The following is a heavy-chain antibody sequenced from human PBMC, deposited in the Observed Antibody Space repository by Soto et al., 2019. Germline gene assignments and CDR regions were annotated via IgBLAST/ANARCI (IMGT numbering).Heavy chain of an antibody. V-gene: IGHV3-23*01. Sequence: GGSLRLSCVVSGFTFNTYSMSWVRQAPGKGLEWVSSISSTGRSTFYTDSVRGRFSISRDPSRNTLYLQMDDLRAEDAALYFCAKGGLEATHGTFDNLGQGTLVTVSS. CDR1: GFTFNTYS. J-gene: IGHJ4*02. CDR2: ISSTGRST. CDR3: AKGGLEATHGTFDN. D-gene: IGHD3-16*01.